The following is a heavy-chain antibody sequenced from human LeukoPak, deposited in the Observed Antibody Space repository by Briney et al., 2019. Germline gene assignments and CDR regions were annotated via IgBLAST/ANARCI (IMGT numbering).Heavy chain of an antibody. J-gene: IGHJ4*02. CDR1: GFSFSSSS. CDR2: TRFDDSYK. CDR3: VRAGPIYDFWSGGDF. V-gene: IGHV3-30*02. D-gene: IGHD3-3*01. Sequence: GGSLRLSCAASGFSFSSSSMHWVRQAPGKGPEWVAFTRFDDSYKAYGNSVKGRFIISRDNAKNLLYLQMDSLRVDDTALYYCVRAGPIYDFWSGGDFWGQGTLVSVSS.